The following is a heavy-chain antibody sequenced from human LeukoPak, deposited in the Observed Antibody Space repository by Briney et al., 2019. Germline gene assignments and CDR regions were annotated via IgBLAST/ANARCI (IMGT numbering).Heavy chain of an antibody. V-gene: IGHV3-33*01. J-gene: IGHJ4*02. CDR3: ARGKPMINYYFDY. D-gene: IGHD3-22*01. CDR1: GFTVSSYG. CDR2: IWYDGSNK. Sequence: GGSLRLSCAASGFTVSSYGMHWVRQAPGKGLEWVAVIWYDGSNKYYADSVKGRFTISRDNSKNTLYLQMNSLRAEDTAVYYCARGKPMINYYFDYWGQGTLVTVSS.